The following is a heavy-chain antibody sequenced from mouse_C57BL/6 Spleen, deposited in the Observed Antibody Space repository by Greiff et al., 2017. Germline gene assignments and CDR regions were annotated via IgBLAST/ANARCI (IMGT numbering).Heavy chain of an antibody. CDR3: VRGDYYGSSSYYAMDY. CDR2: IRSKSSNYAT. V-gene: IGHV10-3*01. Sequence: EVQGVESGGGLVQPKGSLKLSCAASGFTFNTYAMHWVRQAPGKGLEWVARIRSKSSNYATYYADSVKDRFTISRDDSQSMLYLQMNNLKTEDTAMYYCVRGDYYGSSSYYAMDYWGQGTSVTVSS. D-gene: IGHD1-1*01. CDR1: GFTFNTYA. J-gene: IGHJ4*01.